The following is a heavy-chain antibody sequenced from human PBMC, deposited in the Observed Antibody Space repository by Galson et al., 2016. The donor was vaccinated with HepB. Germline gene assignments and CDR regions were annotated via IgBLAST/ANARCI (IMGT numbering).Heavy chain of an antibody. J-gene: IGHJ4*02. Sequence: SLRLSCAASGFTFSRYWMHWVRQVPGKGLVWVSRINSDGSSRNYADSVKGRFTISRDNAESTLYLQMNSLRVEDTALYYCAVSMGGAFDWYDYLDYWGQDTLVAVTS. CDR2: INSDGSSR. CDR3: AVSMGGAFDWYDYLDY. V-gene: IGHV3-74*01. D-gene: IGHD3-9*01. CDR1: GFTFSRYW.